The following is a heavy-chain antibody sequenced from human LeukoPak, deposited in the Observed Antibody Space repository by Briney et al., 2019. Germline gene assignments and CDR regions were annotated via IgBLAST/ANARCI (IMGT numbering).Heavy chain of an antibody. CDR1: GGSISPDY. CDR2: TYYTGTT. CDR3: ARAQDDWRSYYYYYMDV. J-gene: IGHJ6*03. V-gene: IGHV4-59*01. D-gene: IGHD3-3*01. Sequence: SETLSLTCTVSGGSISPDYWSWIRQPPGKGLEWIGYTYYTGTTNYNPSLKSRVTISVDTSKNQFSLKLSSVTAADTAVYYCARAQDDWRSYYYYYMDVWGKGTTVTVSS.